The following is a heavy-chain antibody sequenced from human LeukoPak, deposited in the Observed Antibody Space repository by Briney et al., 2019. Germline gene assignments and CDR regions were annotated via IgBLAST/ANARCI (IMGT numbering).Heavy chain of an antibody. CDR1: GFTFSSYA. CDR3: AKGDDYGANTRLPKYNWFDP. V-gene: IGHV3-30*02. Sequence: PGGSLRLSCAASGFTFSSYAMHWVRQATGKRLEWVAFIRYDGNNKNYADSAKGRFTISRDNSKDTLYLQMNSLRAEDTAVYYCAKGDDYGANTRLPKYNWFDPWGQGTLVTVSS. J-gene: IGHJ5*02. D-gene: IGHD4-23*01. CDR2: IRYDGNNK.